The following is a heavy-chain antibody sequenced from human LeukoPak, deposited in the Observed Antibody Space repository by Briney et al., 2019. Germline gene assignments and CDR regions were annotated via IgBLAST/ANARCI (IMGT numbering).Heavy chain of an antibody. D-gene: IGHD1-26*01. V-gene: IGHV3-23*01. J-gene: IGHJ1*01. CDR3: ANAWRSSRVDFQH. CDR1: GFTFSSYA. Sequence: GRSLRLSCAASGFTFSSYAMSWVRQAPGKGLEWVSAISGSGGSTYYADSVKGRFTISRDNSKNTLYLQMNSLRAEDTAVYYCANAWRSSRVDFQHWGQGTLVTVSS. CDR2: ISGSGGST.